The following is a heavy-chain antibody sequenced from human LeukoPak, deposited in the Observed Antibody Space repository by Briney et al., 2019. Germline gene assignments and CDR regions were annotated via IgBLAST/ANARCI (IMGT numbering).Heavy chain of an antibody. CDR3: ARADTAMLLKAFDI. CDR1: GGSISSSTYY. D-gene: IGHD5-18*01. CDR2: IYYSGST. V-gene: IGHV4-39*07. J-gene: IGHJ3*02. Sequence: SETLSLTCTVSGGSISSSTYYWGWIRQPPGKGLEWIGSIYYSGSTYYNPSLKSRVTISVDTSKNQFSLKLSSVTAADTAAYYCARADTAMLLKAFDIWGQGTMVTVSS.